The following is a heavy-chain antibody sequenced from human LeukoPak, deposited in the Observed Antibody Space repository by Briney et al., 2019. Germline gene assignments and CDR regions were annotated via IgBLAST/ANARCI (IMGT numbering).Heavy chain of an antibody. Sequence: GGSLRLSCAASGFLVSSNYMSWVRQAPGKGLEWVSLIYSDGTGYYADSVKGRFTISRDNSKNTLYLQMNSLRAEDTAVYYCARGLYTNGWYYFDYWGQGTLVTVSS. CDR3: ARGLYTNGWYYFDY. D-gene: IGHD6-19*01. J-gene: IGHJ4*02. CDR2: IYSDGTG. CDR1: GFLVSSNY. V-gene: IGHV3-66*01.